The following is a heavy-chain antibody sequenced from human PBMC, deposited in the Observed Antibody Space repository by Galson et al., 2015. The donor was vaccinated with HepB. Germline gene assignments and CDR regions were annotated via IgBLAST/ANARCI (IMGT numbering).Heavy chain of an antibody. CDR1: RFRFSSAW. Sequence: SLRLSCAASRFRFSSAWMSWVRQAPGKGLEWVGRIKSKADRGTTDYAAPVKGRFIISRDDSEDTLYLQMNSPKTEDTGIYYCMTDSFAAWGQGTLVTVSS. J-gene: IGHJ5*02. CDR2: IKSKADRGTT. V-gene: IGHV3-15*01. CDR3: MTDSFAA.